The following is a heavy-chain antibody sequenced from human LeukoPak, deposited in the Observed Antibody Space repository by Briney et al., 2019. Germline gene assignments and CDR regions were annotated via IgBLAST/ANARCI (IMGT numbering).Heavy chain of an antibody. D-gene: IGHD6-13*01. V-gene: IGHV1-69*04. CDR3: ARLEQQLVLELANGDDY. CDR2: IIPILGIA. J-gene: IGHJ4*02. CDR1: GGTFSSYA. Sequence: ASVKVSCKASGGTFSSYAISWVRQAPGQGLEWMGRIIPILGIANYAQKFQGRVTITADKSASTAYMELSSLGSEDTAVYYCARLEQQLVLELANGDDYWGQGTLVTVSS.